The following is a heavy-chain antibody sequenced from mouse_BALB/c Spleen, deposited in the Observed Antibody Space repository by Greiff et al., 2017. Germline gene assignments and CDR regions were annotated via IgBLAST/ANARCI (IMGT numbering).Heavy chain of an antibody. CDR3: ARDGNSPMDY. J-gene: IGHJ4*01. Sequence: QVQLKQPGAELVKPGASVKLSCKASGYTFTSYWMHWVKQRPGQGLEWIGEINPSNGRTNYNEKFKSKATLTVDKSSSTAYMQLSSLTSEDSAVYYCARDGNSPMDYWGQGTSVTVSS. CDR2: INPSNGRT. D-gene: IGHD2-1*01. CDR1: GYTFTSYW. V-gene: IGHV1S81*02.